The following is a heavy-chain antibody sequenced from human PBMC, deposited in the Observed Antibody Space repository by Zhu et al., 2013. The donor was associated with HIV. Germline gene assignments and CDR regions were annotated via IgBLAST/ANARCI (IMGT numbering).Heavy chain of an antibody. Sequence: QVQLVQSGAEVKKPGSSVKVSCKASGGTFSSYAISWVRQAPGQGLEWMGGIIPIFGTANYAQKFQGRVTITADKSTSTAYMELSSLRSEDTAVYYCARRYYDSSGYYFPKGGVYYYYGMDVWGQGTTVTVSS. CDR2: IIPIFGTA. V-gene: IGHV1-69*06. CDR3: ARRYYDSSGYYFPKGGVYYYYGMDV. D-gene: IGHD3-22*01. J-gene: IGHJ6*02. CDR1: GGTFSSYA.